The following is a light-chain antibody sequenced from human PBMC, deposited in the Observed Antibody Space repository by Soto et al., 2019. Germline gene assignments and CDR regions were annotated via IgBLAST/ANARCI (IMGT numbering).Light chain of an antibody. CDR1: QTISTS. V-gene: IGKV1-5*01. CDR3: LQHNSYPHT. J-gene: IGKJ4*01. CDR2: AAS. Sequence: DIQMTQSPSTLSAFVGDRVTITCRASQTISTSLAWYQQKPGKAPKLLIYAASSLQSGVPSRFSGSGYGTEFTLTISSLQPEDFATYYCLQHNSYPHTFGGGTKVDIK.